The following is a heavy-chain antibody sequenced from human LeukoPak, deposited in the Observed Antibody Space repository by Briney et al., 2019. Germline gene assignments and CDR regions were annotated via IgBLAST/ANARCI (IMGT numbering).Heavy chain of an antibody. Sequence: PGGSLRLSCAASGFTFSSHGMSWVRQAPGKGLEWVSAISGDSGTTYYAGSVKGRFTISRDNSKNTLYLQMSSLRAEDTAIYYCARRVGYCRGGSCSYWGQGTLVTVSS. CDR1: GFTFSSHG. CDR3: ARRVGYCRGGSCSY. J-gene: IGHJ4*02. D-gene: IGHD2-15*01. V-gene: IGHV3-23*01. CDR2: ISGDSGTT.